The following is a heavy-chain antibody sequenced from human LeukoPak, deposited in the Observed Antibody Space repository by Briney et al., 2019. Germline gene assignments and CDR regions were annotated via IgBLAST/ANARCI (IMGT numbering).Heavy chain of an antibody. CDR1: GFAFSFYA. V-gene: IGHV3-23*01. J-gene: IGHJ5*01. CDR2: INVNMGTT. CDR3: ANPISGGLAVTADWFHP. D-gene: IGHD6-19*01. Sequence: GRCLRLACAAAGFAFSFYAMSWLRQPPGEGLGWVSTINVNMGTTSYAASVRGPSTISRATSNDRLYLQVTTLTADDTATYSCANPISGGLAVTADWFHPWGQGALVVVSS.